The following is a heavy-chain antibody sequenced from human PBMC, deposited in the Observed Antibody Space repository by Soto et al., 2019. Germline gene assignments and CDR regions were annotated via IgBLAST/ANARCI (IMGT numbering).Heavy chain of an antibody. J-gene: IGHJ4*02. V-gene: IGHV3-7*01. CDR1: GFTFSSDW. D-gene: IGHD2-15*01. CDR3: ARDGTDIVVVVAATSLSCDYFDY. CDR2: IKQDGSEK. Sequence: GGSLRLSCAASGFTFSSDWMSWVRLAPGKGMEWVANIKQDGSEKYYVDSVEGRFTISRDNAKNSLYLQMNSLRAEDTAVYYCARDGTDIVVVVAATSLSCDYFDYWGQGTLVTVSS.